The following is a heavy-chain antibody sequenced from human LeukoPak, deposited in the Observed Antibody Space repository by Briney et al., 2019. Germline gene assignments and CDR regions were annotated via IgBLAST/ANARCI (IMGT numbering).Heavy chain of an antibody. CDR2: FDPEDGET. Sequence: ASVKVSCKVSGYTLTELSMHWVRQAPGKGLEWMGGFDPEDGETIYAQKFQGRVTMTEDTSTDTAYMELSGLRSEDTAVYYCATDRPRLVTAIHHFQHWGQGTLVTVSS. CDR1: GYTLTELS. D-gene: IGHD2-21*02. J-gene: IGHJ1*01. V-gene: IGHV1-24*01. CDR3: ATDRPRLVTAIHHFQH.